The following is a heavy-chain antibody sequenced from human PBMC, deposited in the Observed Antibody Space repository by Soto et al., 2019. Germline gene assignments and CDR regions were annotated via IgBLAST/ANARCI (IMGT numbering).Heavy chain of an antibody. J-gene: IGHJ4*02. V-gene: IGHV4-30-4*01. CDR1: GGSISSGDYY. Sequence: QVQLQESGPGLVKPSQTLSLTCTVSGGSISSGDYYWSWIRQPPGKGLAWIGYIYYSGSTYYNPSLKSRVTISVDTSKNQFSLKLSSVTAADTAVYYCARETNRYSGSYYCDYWGQGTLVTVSS. CDR2: IYYSGST. CDR3: ARETNRYSGSYYCDY. D-gene: IGHD1-26*01.